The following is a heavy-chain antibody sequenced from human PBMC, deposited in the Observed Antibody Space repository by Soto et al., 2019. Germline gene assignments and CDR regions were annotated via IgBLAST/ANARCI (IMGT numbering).Heavy chain of an antibody. J-gene: IGHJ4*02. D-gene: IGHD6-19*01. CDR2: IYHSGST. V-gene: IGHV4-4*02. CDR3: ARATIAVAGLYYFDY. CDR1: GGSISSSNW. Sequence: QVQLQESGPGLVKPSGTLSLTCAVSGGSISSSNWWSWVRQPPGKGLEWIGEIYHSGSTNYNPSLKSRVTRSVDKSKNQFSLKLSSVTAADTAVYYCARATIAVAGLYYFDYWGQGTLVTVSS.